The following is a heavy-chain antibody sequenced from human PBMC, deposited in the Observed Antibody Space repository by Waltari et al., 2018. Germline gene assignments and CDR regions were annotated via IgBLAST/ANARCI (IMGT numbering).Heavy chain of an antibody. Sequence: GESGGGLVQPGGSLRLSCAASGFTFSSYWMSWVRQAPGKGLEWVANIKQDGSEKYYVDSVKGRFTISRDNAKNSLYLQMNSLRAEDTAVYYCATALNYGDYGFDYWGQGTLVTVSS. D-gene: IGHD4-17*01. V-gene: IGHV3-7*04. CDR3: ATALNYGDYGFDY. CDR1: GFTFSSYW. J-gene: IGHJ4*02. CDR2: IKQDGSEK.